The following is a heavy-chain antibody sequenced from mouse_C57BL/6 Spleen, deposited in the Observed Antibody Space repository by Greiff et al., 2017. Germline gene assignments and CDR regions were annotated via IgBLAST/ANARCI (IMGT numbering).Heavy chain of an antibody. Sequence: VQLQESGPELVKPGASVKLSCKASGYTFTSYDINWVKQRPGQGLEWIGWFYPRDGSTKYNEKFKGKATLTVDTSSSTAYMELHSLTSEDSAVYFCARGRDYYSNYDYAMDYWGQGTSVTVSS. CDR3: ARGRDYYSNYDYAMDY. CDR1: GYTFTSYD. D-gene: IGHD2-5*01. V-gene: IGHV1-85*01. J-gene: IGHJ4*01. CDR2: FYPRDGST.